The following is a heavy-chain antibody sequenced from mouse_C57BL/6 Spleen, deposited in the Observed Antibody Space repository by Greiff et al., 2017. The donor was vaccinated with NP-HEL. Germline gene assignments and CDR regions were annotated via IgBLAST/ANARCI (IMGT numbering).Heavy chain of an antibody. V-gene: IGHV1-52*01. D-gene: IGHD2-1*01. Sequence: QVQLQQPGAELVRPGSSVKLSCKASGYTFTSYWMHWVKQRPIQGLEWIGNIDPSDSETHYNQKFKDKVTLTVDNASSTAYMQLSSLKSEDTAVCYCASSYYGHPWFAYWGKGTMVTVSA. CDR1: GYTFTSYW. CDR3: ASSYYGHPWFAY. CDR2: IDPSDSET. J-gene: IGHJ3*01.